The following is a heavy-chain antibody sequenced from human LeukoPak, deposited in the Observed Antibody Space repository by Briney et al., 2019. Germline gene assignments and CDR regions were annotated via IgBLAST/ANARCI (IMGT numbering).Heavy chain of an antibody. Sequence: GGSLRLSCEASGLTFSSYVMTWVRQAPGKGLEWVSGLSGSGGTTYYADSVKGRFTISRDNSKNTLYLQMNSLRAEDTAVYYCAKDFSRLSMSYFDYWGQGTLVTVSS. CDR3: AKDFSRLSMSYFDY. D-gene: IGHD2/OR15-2a*01. V-gene: IGHV3-23*01. J-gene: IGHJ4*02. CDR1: GLTFSSYV. CDR2: LSGSGGTT.